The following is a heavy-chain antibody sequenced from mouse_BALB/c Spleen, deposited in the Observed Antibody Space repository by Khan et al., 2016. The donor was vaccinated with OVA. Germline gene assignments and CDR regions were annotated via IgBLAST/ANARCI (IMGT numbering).Heavy chain of an antibody. CDR2: IDPPNGNN. CDR3: ARMARK. Sequence: EVKLLESGAELVKSWATVKLSCTASGLNIKDSYMHWLQQWPEQGLEWIGRIDPPNGNNKYAPQFQSMGIITADTSSHTAYLQLSSLTSEDTTVYYCARMARKWGQGTTLTVSS. V-gene: IGHV14-3*02. J-gene: IGHJ2*01. CDR1: GLNIKDSY.